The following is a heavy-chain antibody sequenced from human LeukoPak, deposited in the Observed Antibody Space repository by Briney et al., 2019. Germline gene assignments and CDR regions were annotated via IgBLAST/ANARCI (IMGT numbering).Heavy chain of an antibody. Sequence: SDTLSLTCTVSGYSISSGYFWGWIRQPPGKGLEWIGSIYHSGSTYYNPSLKSRVTISVDTSKNQFSLKLSSVTAADTAVYYCARDGGRLGATFNWGQGTLVTVSS. CDR2: IYHSGST. V-gene: IGHV4-38-2*02. CDR1: GYSISSGYF. J-gene: IGHJ4*02. CDR3: ARDGGRLGATFN. D-gene: IGHD1-26*01.